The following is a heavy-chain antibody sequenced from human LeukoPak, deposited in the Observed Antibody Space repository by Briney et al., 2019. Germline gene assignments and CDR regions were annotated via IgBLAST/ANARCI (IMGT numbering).Heavy chain of an antibody. CDR2: ISYDGSNK. CDR3: PRDYYDTSGNGAFDI. Sequence: GGSLRLSCAASRFTFSNYAMHWVRQAPGKGLEWVAVISYDGSNKYYADSVKGRFTISRDNSKSTLYLQMNSLRAEDTAVYYCPRDYYDTSGNGAFDIWGQGTMVTVSS. J-gene: IGHJ3*02. V-gene: IGHV3-30-3*01. CDR1: RFTFSNYA. D-gene: IGHD3-22*01.